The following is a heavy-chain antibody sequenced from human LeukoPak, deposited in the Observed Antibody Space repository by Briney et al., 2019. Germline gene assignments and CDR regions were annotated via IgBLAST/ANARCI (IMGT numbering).Heavy chain of an antibody. J-gene: IGHJ4*02. Sequence: GGSLRLSCAASGFTFSSYGMSWVRQAPGKGLEWVSAISGSGGSTFYADSVKGRFSISRDNSNNTLYLQMNSLRAEDTAVYYCAKRTGRDTREYWGQGTLVTVSS. CDR1: GFTFSSYG. CDR2: ISGSGGST. CDR3: AKRTGRDTREY. V-gene: IGHV3-23*01. D-gene: IGHD5-18*01.